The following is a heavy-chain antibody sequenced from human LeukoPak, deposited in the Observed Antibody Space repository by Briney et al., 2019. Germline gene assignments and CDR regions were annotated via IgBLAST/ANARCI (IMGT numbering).Heavy chain of an antibody. J-gene: IGHJ2*01. CDR3: AKSIEYCGADCYGYFDL. Sequence: ASVKVSCKASGYTFTCYYMHWVRQAPGQGLEWMGRINPNSGATNYAQKFQGRVTMTRDTSISTAYMELTTLRSDDTAVYYCAKSIEYCGADCYGYFDLWGRGTLVTVSS. CDR2: INPNSGAT. D-gene: IGHD2-21*02. CDR1: GYTFTCYY. V-gene: IGHV1-2*06.